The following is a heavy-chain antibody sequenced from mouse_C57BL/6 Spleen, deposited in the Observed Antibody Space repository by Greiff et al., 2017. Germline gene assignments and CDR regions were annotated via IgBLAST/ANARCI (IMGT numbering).Heavy chain of an antibody. Sequence: VQLQQSGPELVKPGASVKISCKASGYAFSSSWMNWVKQRPGKGLEWIGRIYPGDGDTNSNGKFKGKATLTADKSSSTAYMQLSSLTSEDSAVDFCARCPTVVATGDYWGQGTTLTVSA. V-gene: IGHV1-82*01. J-gene: IGHJ2*01. CDR3: ARCPTVVATGDY. CDR2: IYPGDGDT. CDR1: GYAFSSSW. D-gene: IGHD1-1*01.